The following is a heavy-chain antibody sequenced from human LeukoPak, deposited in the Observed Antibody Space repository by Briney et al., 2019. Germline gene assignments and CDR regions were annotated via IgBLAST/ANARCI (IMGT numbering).Heavy chain of an antibody. J-gene: IGHJ4*02. Sequence: GASVKVSCKASGYTFTSYDTHWVRQATGQGLEWMGRTNPNSGNTGYAQKFQGRVAMARDTSINTAYMELSGLRSEDTAVYYCTRNLLGLNYWGQGTLVTVSS. CDR1: GYTFTSYD. CDR3: TRNLLGLNY. D-gene: IGHD1-14*01. V-gene: IGHV1-8*01. CDR2: TNPNSGNT.